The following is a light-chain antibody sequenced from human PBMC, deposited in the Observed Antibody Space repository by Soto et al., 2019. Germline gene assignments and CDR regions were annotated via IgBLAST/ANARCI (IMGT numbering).Light chain of an antibody. CDR2: DVT. Sequence: QAVVTQPRSVSGSPGQSVTISCTGTSSDVGGYNYVSWYQQHPGKAPKLMIYDVTKRPSGVPDRFSGSKSGNTASLTISGLQAEDEADYYCCSYAGTYTFSYVFGTWTKLTVL. CDR3: CSYAGTYTFSYV. J-gene: IGLJ1*01. CDR1: SSDVGGYNY. V-gene: IGLV2-11*01.